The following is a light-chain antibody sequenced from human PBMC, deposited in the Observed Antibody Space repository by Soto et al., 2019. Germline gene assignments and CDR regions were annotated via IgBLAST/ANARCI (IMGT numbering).Light chain of an antibody. CDR3: QQYNNWLWT. J-gene: IGKJ1*01. V-gene: IGKV3-15*01. Sequence: ELGMPLSPPTLSVSLWHRSTLSSMASQSVSSNLAWYQQKPGQAPRLLIYGASTRATGIPARFSGSGSGTEFTLTISSLQSEDFAVYYCQQYNNWLWTFGQGTKVDI. CDR2: GAS. CDR1: QSVSSN.